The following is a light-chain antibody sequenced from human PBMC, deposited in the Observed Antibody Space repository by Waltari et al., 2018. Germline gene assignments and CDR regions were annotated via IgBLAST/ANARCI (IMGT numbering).Light chain of an antibody. CDR2: AAS. CDR1: QNISTY. CDR3: QQSYSTPRT. V-gene: IGKV1-39*01. J-gene: IGKJ1*01. Sequence: DIQMTQSPSSLSASLGDRVTITCRASQNISTYLNWYQKKAEKAPKLLIYAASNVQSGGPSRFGGCAALTEFSTAFSSLQTECFATYYCQQSYSTPRTFGLWTKVEVK.